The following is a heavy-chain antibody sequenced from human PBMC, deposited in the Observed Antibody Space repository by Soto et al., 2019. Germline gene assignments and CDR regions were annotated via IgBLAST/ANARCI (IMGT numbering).Heavy chain of an antibody. Sequence: QVQLVQSGAEVKKPGASVNVSCKASGYTFTTYEINWVRQVPGQGLEWMGWMSHSSGNTGYVDQFRGRVTMTGNTSVTTSYMGLSSLRSEDTAVDYCARGGGQLFGDHGMDVWGQGTTVTVSS. J-gene: IGHJ6*01. CDR2: MSHSSGNT. D-gene: IGHD3-10*01. CDR3: ARGGGQLFGDHGMDV. CDR1: GYTFTTYE. V-gene: IGHV1-8*01.